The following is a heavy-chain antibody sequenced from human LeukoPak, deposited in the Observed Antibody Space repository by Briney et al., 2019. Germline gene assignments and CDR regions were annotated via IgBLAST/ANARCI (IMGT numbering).Heavy chain of an antibody. V-gene: IGHV4-4*02. CDR2: TWHSGSST. D-gene: IGHD2-15*01. Sequence: SETLSLTCTVSDGSIKTNYWWTWVRQPPGKGLEWIGETWHSGSSTNYNPSLKSRVTISVDKPKSQSSLKLTSVTAADTAIYYCARGNEYTWWQWSQGTLVTVSS. CDR3: ARGNEYTWWQ. CDR1: DGSIKTNYW. J-gene: IGHJ4*02.